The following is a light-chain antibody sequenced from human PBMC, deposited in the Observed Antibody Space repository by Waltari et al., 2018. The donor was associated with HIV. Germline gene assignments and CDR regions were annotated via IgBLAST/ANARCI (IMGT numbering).Light chain of an antibody. Sequence: ETILTQSPGTLSLSPGERATLSCRASQSVSSSHLAWYQQKPGQAPRLLADDASSSATGIPDRFSGSGAGADFILTSNGQEPEDVAVYCCQQYDISRWTFGQGTKVEIK. CDR2: DAS. CDR1: QSVSSSH. J-gene: IGKJ1*01. V-gene: IGKV3-20*01. CDR3: QQYDISRWT.